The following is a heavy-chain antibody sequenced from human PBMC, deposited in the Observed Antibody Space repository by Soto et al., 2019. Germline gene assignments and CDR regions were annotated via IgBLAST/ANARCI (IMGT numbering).Heavy chain of an antibody. V-gene: IGHV1-3*01. CDR1: GYLFNIYA. D-gene: IGHD2-21*01. CDR2: INGGNGET. Sequence: ASVKVSCKASGYLFNIYAMHWVRQAPGQRLEWMGWINGGNGETNYAQKFQGRISLTRDRYARTAYMELSSLRSEDTAVYYCARACTYCGGDTGLAAFDIWGQGTMVTVS. CDR3: ARACTYCGGDTGLAAFDI. J-gene: IGHJ3*02.